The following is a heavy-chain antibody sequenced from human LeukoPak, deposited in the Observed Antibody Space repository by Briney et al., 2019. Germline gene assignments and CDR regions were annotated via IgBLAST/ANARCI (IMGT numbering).Heavy chain of an antibody. V-gene: IGHV3-30*04. D-gene: IGHD1-20*01. Sequence: GTSLRLSCAASGFTFSIPAMHWVRQAPGKGLEWVAVISFDGRNKYYADSVKGRFTVSRDNSKSTLFLQMSTLRAEDTAVYYCATLTGTTGSDDYWGQGTLVTVSS. J-gene: IGHJ4*02. CDR1: GFTFSIPA. CDR3: ATLTGTTGSDDY. CDR2: ISFDGRNK.